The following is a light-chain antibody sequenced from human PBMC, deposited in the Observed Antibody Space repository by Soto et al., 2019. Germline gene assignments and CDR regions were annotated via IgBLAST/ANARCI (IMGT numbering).Light chain of an antibody. CDR2: GAL. V-gene: IGKV3-20*01. CDR3: QQYGSSPPYT. Sequence: EIVLTQSPGTLSLSPGETATLSCRASQSVSSSYLAWYQQKPGQAPRLLIYGALNRATGIPDRFSTSGSETDVTLTISRLEHEDFAMYYCQQYGSSPPYTFGQGTKLEIK. CDR1: QSVSSSY. J-gene: IGKJ2*01.